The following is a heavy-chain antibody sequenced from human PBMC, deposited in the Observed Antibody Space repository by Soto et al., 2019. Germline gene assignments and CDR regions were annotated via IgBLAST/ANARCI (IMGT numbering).Heavy chain of an antibody. D-gene: IGHD6-6*01. CDR2: IIPIFGTA. J-gene: IGHJ6*02. CDR1: GGTLSSYA. CDR3: EYSSSCVNYGMDV. Sequence: QVQMVQSGAEVKKPGSSVKVACKASGGTLSSYAISWVRQAPGQGLEWRGGIIPIFGTANYAQKFHGRVTITADQSTSTAYREMRSLRSEDTAVYDCEYSSSCVNYGMDVWGQVISVTVAS. V-gene: IGHV1-69*01.